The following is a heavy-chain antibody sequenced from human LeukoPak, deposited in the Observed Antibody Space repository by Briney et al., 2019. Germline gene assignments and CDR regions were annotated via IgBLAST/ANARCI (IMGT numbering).Heavy chain of an antibody. CDR2: IVGRGGGT. D-gene: IGHD5-18*01. Sequence: GGSLRLSCAASGFTFSNYAMSWVRQAPGKGLEWVSTIVGRGGGTYYADSVKGRFTISRDKSKNTLYLQMNSLRAEDTAVYYCAKDLSYSYGLGDFDYWGQGTLVTVSS. J-gene: IGHJ4*02. CDR1: GFTFSNYA. V-gene: IGHV3-23*01. CDR3: AKDLSYSYGLGDFDY.